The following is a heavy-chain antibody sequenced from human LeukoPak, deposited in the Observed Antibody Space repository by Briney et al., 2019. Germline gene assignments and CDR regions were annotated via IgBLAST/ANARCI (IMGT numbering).Heavy chain of an antibody. V-gene: IGHV4-31*03. Sequence: PSQTLSLTCTVSGGSISSGGYYWSWIRQHPGKGLEWIGYIYYSGSTYYNPSLKSRVTISVDTSKNQFSLKLSSVTAADTAVYYCARGSGIVGATGWFDPWGQGTLVTVSS. J-gene: IGHJ5*02. CDR3: ARGSGIVGATGWFDP. CDR1: GGSISSGGYY. D-gene: IGHD1-26*01. CDR2: IYYSGST.